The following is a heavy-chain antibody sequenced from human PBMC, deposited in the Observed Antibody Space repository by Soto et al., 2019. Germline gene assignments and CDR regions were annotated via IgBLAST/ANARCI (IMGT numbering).Heavy chain of an antibody. J-gene: IGHJ5*02. D-gene: IGHD3-22*01. CDR3: ARDGDSSGYHGFDP. V-gene: IGHV1-18*01. CDR2: ISAYNGNT. CDR1: GYTFTSYG. Sequence: ASVKVSCKASGYTFTSYGISWVRQAPGQGLEWMGWISAYNGNTSYAQQLQGRVTMQTDTSTSTDYMELRSLRSDDTDVYYCARDGDSSGYHGFDPWVQGTMVTVSS.